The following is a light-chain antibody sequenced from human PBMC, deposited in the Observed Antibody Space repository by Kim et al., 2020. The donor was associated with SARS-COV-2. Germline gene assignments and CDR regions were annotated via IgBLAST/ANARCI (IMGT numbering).Light chain of an antibody. Sequence: PGERATLSCRVSQSVSSNYLAWYQQKLGQAPRLLIYNGYSRATGIPDRFSGSGSGTDFTLTISRLEPEDCAVYYCQHYGTSPPLYTFGPGTKLEIK. J-gene: IGKJ2*01. V-gene: IGKV3-20*01. CDR3: QHYGTSPPLYT. CDR1: QSVSSNY. CDR2: NGY.